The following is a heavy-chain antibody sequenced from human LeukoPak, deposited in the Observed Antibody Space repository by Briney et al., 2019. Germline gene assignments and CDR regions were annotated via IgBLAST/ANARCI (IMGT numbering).Heavy chain of an antibody. CDR3: AKDIDWNYSTSDY. D-gene: IGHD1-7*01. CDR1: GFTFSSYA. V-gene: IGHV3-23*01. Sequence: SGGSLRLSCAASGFTFSSYAMSWVRQAPGKGLEWVSAISGSGGSTYYADSVKGRFTISRDNSKNTLYLQMNSLRAEDTAVYYCAKDIDWNYSTSDYWGQGTLVTVSS. J-gene: IGHJ4*02. CDR2: ISGSGGST.